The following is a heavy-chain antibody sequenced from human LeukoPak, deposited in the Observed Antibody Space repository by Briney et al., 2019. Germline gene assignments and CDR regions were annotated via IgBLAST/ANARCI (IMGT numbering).Heavy chain of an antibody. J-gene: IGHJ4*02. D-gene: IGHD5-24*01. CDR1: GFTFSSHG. V-gene: IGHV3-23*01. Sequence: GGSLRLSCAASGFTFSSHGMNWVRKAPGKGLEWVSGISPNGVITYYADSVKGRFTISRDNSKGTVYLQMNSLRPEDTAVYYCAKDDAWLQYGNWGRGTLVTVSS. CDR2: ISPNGVIT. CDR3: AKDDAWLQYGN.